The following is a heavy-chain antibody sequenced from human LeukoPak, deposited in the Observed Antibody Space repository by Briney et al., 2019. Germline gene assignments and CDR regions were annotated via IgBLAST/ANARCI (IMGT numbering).Heavy chain of an antibody. D-gene: IGHD4-17*01. V-gene: IGHV3-21*01. Sequence: GGSLRLSCAASGFTFSSYSMNWVRQAPGKGLEWVSSITTSSSYKYSADSVKGRFTISRDNAKNSLYLQMNSLRAEDTAVYYCARDLRFAYGMDVWGQGTTVTVSS. CDR1: GFTFSSYS. CDR2: ITTSSSYK. CDR3: ARDLRFAYGMDV. J-gene: IGHJ6*02.